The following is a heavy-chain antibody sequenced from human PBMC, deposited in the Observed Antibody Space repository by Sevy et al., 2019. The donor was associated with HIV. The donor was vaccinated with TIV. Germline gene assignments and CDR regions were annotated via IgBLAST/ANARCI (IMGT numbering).Heavy chain of an antibody. D-gene: IGHD2-2*01. Sequence: GGSLRLSCAASGFTFSSYGMYWVRQAPGKGLEWVAFIRYDGSNKYYADSVKGRFTISRDNSKNTLYLQMNSLRAEDTAVYYCATLPVVVPAAMGYFDYWGQGALVTVSS. CDR2: IRYDGSNK. CDR1: GFTFSSYG. V-gene: IGHV3-30*02. CDR3: ATLPVVVPAAMGYFDY. J-gene: IGHJ4*02.